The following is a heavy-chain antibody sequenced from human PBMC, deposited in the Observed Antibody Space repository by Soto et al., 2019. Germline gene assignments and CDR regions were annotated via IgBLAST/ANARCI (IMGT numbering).Heavy chain of an antibody. CDR3: ARQQLLREYYYDGMDV. D-gene: IGHD6-13*01. V-gene: IGHV4-59*01. Sequence: PGTLYLTCTASGGPISSYNWSWIRQPPGKGLEWIGYIYYSGSTNYNPSLKSRVTISVDTSKNQFSLKLSSVTAADTAVYYCARQQLLREYYYDGMDVWGQGTTVTVSS. J-gene: IGHJ6*02. CDR2: IYYSGST. CDR1: GGPISSYN.